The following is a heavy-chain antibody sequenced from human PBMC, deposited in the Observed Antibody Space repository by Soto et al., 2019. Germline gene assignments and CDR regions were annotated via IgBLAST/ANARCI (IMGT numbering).Heavy chain of an antibody. D-gene: IGHD6-6*01. CDR2: IVVGSGNT. V-gene: IGHV1-58*01. Sequence: GASVKVSCTASGFTFTSSAVQWVRQARGQRLEWIGWIVVGSGNTNYAQKFQERVTITRDMSTSTAYMELSSLRSEDTAVYYCAAPSAARAYYYYYGMDVWGQGTTVTVSS. CDR3: AAPSAARAYYYYYGMDV. J-gene: IGHJ6*02. CDR1: GFTFTSSA.